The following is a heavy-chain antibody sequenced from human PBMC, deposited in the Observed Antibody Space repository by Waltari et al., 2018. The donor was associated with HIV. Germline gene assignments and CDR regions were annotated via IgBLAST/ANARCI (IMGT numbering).Heavy chain of an antibody. J-gene: IGHJ6*02. Sequence: EVQLVESGGGLVKPGGSLRLSCAASGFTFSSYSMNWVRQAPGKGLEWVSSISSSSSYIYYADSVKGRFTISRDNAKNSLYLQMNSLRAEDTAVYYCARVPPLRSSTSGVEYYYYYGMDVWGQGTTVTVSS. CDR1: GFTFSSYS. D-gene: IGHD2-2*01. CDR3: ARVPPLRSSTSGVEYYYYYGMDV. CDR2: ISSSSSYI. V-gene: IGHV3-21*01.